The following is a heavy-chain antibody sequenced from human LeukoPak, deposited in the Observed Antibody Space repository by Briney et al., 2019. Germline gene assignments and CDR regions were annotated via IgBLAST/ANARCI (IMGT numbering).Heavy chain of an antibody. J-gene: IGHJ6*02. D-gene: IGHD1-1*01. CDR1: GFTFSSYW. Sequence: GGSLRLSCAASGFTFSSYWMSWVRQAPGKGLEWVANIKQDGSEKYYVDSVKGRFTISRDNAKNSLYLQMNSLRAEDTAVYYCARDSTTLEYYYYGMDVWGQGTTVTVSS. V-gene: IGHV3-7*01. CDR2: IKQDGSEK. CDR3: ARDSTTLEYYYYGMDV.